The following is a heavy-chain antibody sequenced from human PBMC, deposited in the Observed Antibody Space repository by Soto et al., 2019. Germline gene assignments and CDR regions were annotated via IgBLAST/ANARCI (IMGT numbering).Heavy chain of an antibody. CDR2: INPSGGHT. D-gene: IGHD2-21*02. V-gene: IGHV1-46*01. J-gene: IGHJ4*02. CDR1: GNTFTNYY. Sequence: QVQLMQSGAEVKKPGASVKVSCKASGNTFTNYYIHWVRQAPGQGLAWMGTINPSGGHTTYSQNFLGRVTMTRDTSTSTLYMELTSLTSDDTAVYYCARGGHVVVVTAAFDSWGQGTLVTVSS. CDR3: ARGGHVVVVTAAFDS.